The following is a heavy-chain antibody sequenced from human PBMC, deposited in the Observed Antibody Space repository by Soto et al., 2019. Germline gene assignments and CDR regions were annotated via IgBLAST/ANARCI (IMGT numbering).Heavy chain of an antibody. D-gene: IGHD1-26*01. CDR3: AKGVELDV. CDR2: IGDSGAST. CDR1: GFSFSSFA. Sequence: EVLLLESGGGLVQPGGSLRLSCEASGFSFSSFAMNWVRQAPGKGLEWVSDIGDSGASTYYADSVKGRFTISRDNSRNTMYLQLNSLRAADTAVYYCAKGVELDVWGNGTTVTVSS. J-gene: IGHJ6*04. V-gene: IGHV3-23*01.